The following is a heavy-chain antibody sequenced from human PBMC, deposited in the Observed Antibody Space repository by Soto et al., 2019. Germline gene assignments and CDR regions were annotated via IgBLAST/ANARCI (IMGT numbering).Heavy chain of an antibody. V-gene: IGHV3-7*03. Sequence: RLSCSASGFTFSIYWMSWVRQAPGKCLEWVANIKQDGSEKYYVDSVKGRFTISRDNAKNSLYLQMNSLRAEDTAVYYCARDYVYCSSTSCYGYYFDYWGQGTLATVSS. CDR2: IKQDGSEK. J-gene: IGHJ4*02. CDR3: ARDYVYCSSTSCYGYYFDY. D-gene: IGHD2-2*01. CDR1: GFTFSIYW.